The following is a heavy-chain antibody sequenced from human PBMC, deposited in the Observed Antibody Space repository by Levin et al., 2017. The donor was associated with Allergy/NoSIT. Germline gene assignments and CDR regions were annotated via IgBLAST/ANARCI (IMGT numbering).Heavy chain of an antibody. Sequence: GESLKISCQASGYTFTGYYMHWVRQAPGQGLEWMGWINPNSGGTNYAQKFQGRVTMTRDTSISTAYMELSRLRSDDTAVYYCARDPGGSYSRFDYWGQGTLVTVSS. D-gene: IGHD1-26*01. J-gene: IGHJ4*02. CDR1: GYTFTGYY. CDR2: INPNSGGT. CDR3: ARDPGGSYSRFDY. V-gene: IGHV1-2*02.